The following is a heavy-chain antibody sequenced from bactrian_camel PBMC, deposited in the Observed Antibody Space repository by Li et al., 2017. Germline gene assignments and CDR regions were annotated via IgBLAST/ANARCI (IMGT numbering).Heavy chain of an antibody. V-gene: IGHV3S6*01. CDR3: ATGVYCANVLSPSEYDT. D-gene: IGHD3*01. Sequence: HVQLVESGGGSVQTGGSLRLSCVVSGYAYSDGYCLGWFRQAPGKAREGVAGIGTNGVTTTTDSVKGRFTISRDSAKTTLFLEMNSLKPDDSATYYCATGVYCANVLSPSEYDTWGQGTQVTVS. J-gene: IGHJ4*01. CDR2: IGTNGVTT. CDR1: GYAYSDGYC.